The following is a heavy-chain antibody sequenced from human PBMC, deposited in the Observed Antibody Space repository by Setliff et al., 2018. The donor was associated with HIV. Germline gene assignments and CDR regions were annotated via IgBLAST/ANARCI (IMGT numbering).Heavy chain of an antibody. J-gene: IGHJ4*02. CDR2: IKSKRDGGTI. CDR3: SINSPLSS. CDR1: GLHFSNTW. V-gene: IGHV3-15*01. Sequence: AGGSLRLSCAASGLHFSNTWMSWVRQAPGKGLEWLGRIKSKRDGGTIDYVAPVKGRFSISRDDLKNTLYLHMNSLKIEDTALYFCSINSPLSSWGQGTLVTVSS. D-gene: IGHD6-6*01.